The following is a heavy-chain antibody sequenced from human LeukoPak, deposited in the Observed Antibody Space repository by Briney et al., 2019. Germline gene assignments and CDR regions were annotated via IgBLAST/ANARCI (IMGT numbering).Heavy chain of an antibody. Sequence: PSETLSLTCSVSSGSISSYSWSWIRQPAGKGLECIGHIYTSGSTNYNPSLKSRVTMSVDTSKNQFSLKLSSVTAADTAVYYCARDPLYYYDSSVWAFDIWGQGTMVTVSS. J-gene: IGHJ3*02. V-gene: IGHV4-4*07. CDR3: ARDPLYYYDSSVWAFDI. D-gene: IGHD3-22*01. CDR2: IYTSGST. CDR1: SGSISSYS.